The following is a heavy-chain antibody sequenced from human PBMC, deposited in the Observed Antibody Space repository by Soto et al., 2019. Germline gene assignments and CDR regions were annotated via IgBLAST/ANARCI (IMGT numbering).Heavy chain of an antibody. Sequence: PGGSLRLSCADSGFVFINYGRNWVRQAPGKGLEWVAVTSYDGDKEYYVDSVKGRFTISRDNSKNTLYLQMNSLRVEDTAVYYCAKDIALVRGVIIDLDVWGQGTTVTVSS. CDR2: TSYDGDKE. CDR1: GFVFINYG. CDR3: AKDIALVRGVIIDLDV. V-gene: IGHV3-30*18. D-gene: IGHD3-10*01. J-gene: IGHJ6*02.